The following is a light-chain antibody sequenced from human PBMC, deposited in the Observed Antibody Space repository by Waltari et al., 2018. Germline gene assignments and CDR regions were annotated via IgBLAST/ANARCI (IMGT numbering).Light chain of an antibody. CDR3: QQYDKLLVT. J-gene: IGKJ5*01. CDR2: DAS. V-gene: IGKV1-33*01. CDR1: QDIEFY. Sequence: DIQMTQSPSSLSASIGDRVTITCQASQDIEFYLNWYQRKPGKAPKLLIYDASNLATGVPSRFSGSGSGTDFTFTISSLQPEDIATYYCQQYDKLLVTFGQGTRLEI.